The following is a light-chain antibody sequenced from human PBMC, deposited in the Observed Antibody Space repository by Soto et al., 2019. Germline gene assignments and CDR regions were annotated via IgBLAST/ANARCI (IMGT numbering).Light chain of an antibody. CDR1: QGIRND. CDR3: LQDYTYPLT. Sequence: ATQMTQSPSSLSASVGDRVTITCRASQGIRNDLGWYQQKPGQAPRILIYAASRLQSGVPSRFSGSGSGTDYTLTITSLQPEDSATYYCLQDYTYPLTFGGGTKLEIK. V-gene: IGKV1-6*01. J-gene: IGKJ4*01. CDR2: AAS.